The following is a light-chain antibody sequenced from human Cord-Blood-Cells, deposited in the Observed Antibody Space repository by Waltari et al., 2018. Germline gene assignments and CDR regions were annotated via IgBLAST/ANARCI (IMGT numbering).Light chain of an antibody. CDR3: NSRDSSGNHVV. Sequence: SSELTQDPAVSVALGQTVRITRPGDSRRSYYASWYQKKPGQAPLLVIYGKNNRPSGIPDRFSGSSSGNTASLTITGAQAEDEADYYCNSRDSSGNHVVFGGGTKLTVL. V-gene: IGLV3-19*01. CDR1: SRRSYY. J-gene: IGLJ2*01. CDR2: GKN.